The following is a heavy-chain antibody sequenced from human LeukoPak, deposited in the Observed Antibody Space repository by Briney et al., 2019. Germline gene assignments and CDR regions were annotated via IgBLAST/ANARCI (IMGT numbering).Heavy chain of an antibody. V-gene: IGHV3-7*01. D-gene: IGHD3-22*01. CDR1: GFSMSVYW. CDR2: VKQDGSER. CDR3: ARDWGAYYHFFDY. J-gene: IGHJ4*02. Sequence: GGSLGLSCEASGFSMSVYWMSWVRQAPGKGLEWVGNVKQDGSERNYVDSVKGRFTISRDSAKKSLYLQMNSLRAEDTAVYYCARDWGAYYHFFDYWGQGTLVTVPS.